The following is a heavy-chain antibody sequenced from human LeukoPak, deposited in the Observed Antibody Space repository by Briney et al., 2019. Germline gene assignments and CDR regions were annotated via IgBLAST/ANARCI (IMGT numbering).Heavy chain of an antibody. Sequence: GGSLRLSCAASGFTFSSYEMNWVRQAPGKGPEWVSYISSSGSTTYYADSVKGRFTISRDNAKNSLYLQMNSLRDEDTAVYYCARDSVAAAGDFDYWGQGTLVTVSS. CDR1: GFTFSSYE. CDR2: ISSSGSTT. CDR3: ARDSVAAAGDFDY. D-gene: IGHD6-13*01. V-gene: IGHV3-48*03. J-gene: IGHJ4*02.